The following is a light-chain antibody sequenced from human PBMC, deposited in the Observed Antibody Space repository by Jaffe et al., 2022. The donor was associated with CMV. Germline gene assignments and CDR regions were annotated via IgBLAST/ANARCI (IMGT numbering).Light chain of an antibody. CDR3: QHYNNWPYT. Sequence: EIVMTQSPATLSVSPGERATLSCRASHSVSSYLAWYQQKPGQALRLLIYGASTRATGIPARFSGSGSGTEFTLTISSLQSEDFAVYYCQHYNNWPYTFGQGTKLEIK. CDR2: GAS. J-gene: IGKJ2*01. V-gene: IGKV3-15*01. CDR1: HSVSSY.